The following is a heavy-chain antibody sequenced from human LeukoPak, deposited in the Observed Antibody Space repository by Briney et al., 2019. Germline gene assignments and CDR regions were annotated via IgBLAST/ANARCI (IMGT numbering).Heavy chain of an antibody. J-gene: IGHJ4*02. CDR3: ATKQWLAPPPDS. D-gene: IGHD6-19*01. Sequence: GGSLRLSCAASGFTFTKYWMLWVRQAPGKGLESVSRINTDGTVTTYADSVKGRFTVSRDNADNTMFLQMNSVRDEDTAVYYCATKQWLAPPPDSWGQGTPVTVSS. CDR1: GFTFTKYW. CDR2: INTDGTVT. V-gene: IGHV3-74*01.